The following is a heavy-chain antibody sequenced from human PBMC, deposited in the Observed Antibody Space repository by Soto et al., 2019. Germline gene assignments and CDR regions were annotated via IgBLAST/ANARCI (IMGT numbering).Heavy chain of an antibody. V-gene: IGHV4-34*01. J-gene: IGHJ6*02. Sequence: SETLSLTCAASGGSFNGYYWSWIWQSPGKRLEWSGEINHRGDTTYNPSLTSRVTISLDSSKQQFSLILSSVTAADAAIYYCATYEYRTSLYGIDVWGQGAALTVSS. CDR1: GGSFNGYY. CDR3: ATYEYRTSLYGIDV. D-gene: IGHD5-12*01. CDR2: INHRGDT.